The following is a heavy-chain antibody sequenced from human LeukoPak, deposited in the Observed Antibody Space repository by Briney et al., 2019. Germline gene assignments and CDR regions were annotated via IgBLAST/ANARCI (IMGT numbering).Heavy chain of an antibody. CDR3: ARGKSMVRGVADY. J-gene: IGHJ4*02. D-gene: IGHD3-10*01. CDR2: MNPNSGNT. CDR1: GYTFTSYD. V-gene: IGHV1-8*01. Sequence: ASVKVSCKASGYTFTSYDINWVRQATGQGLEWMGWMNPNSGNTGYAQKFQGRVTMTRNTSISTAYMELSSLRSEDTAVCYCARGKSMVRGVADYWGQGTLVTVSS.